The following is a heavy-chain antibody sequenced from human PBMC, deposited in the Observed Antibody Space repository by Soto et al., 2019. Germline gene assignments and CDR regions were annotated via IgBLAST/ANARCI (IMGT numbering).Heavy chain of an antibody. CDR2: ISSSSSYI. CDR1: GFTFSSYS. J-gene: IGHJ6*02. V-gene: IGHV3-21*01. CDR3: AKERWVRGGRRPYGRDV. Sequence: GGSLRLSCSASGFTFSSYSMNWVRQAPGKGLEWVSSISSSSSYIYYADSVKGRFTISRDNAKNSLYLQMNSLRAEDTAVYYCAKERWVRGGRRPYGRDVWRQGSTVTVSS. D-gene: IGHD3-10*01.